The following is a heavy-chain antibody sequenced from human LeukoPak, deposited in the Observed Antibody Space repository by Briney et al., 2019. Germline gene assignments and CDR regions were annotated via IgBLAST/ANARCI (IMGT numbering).Heavy chain of an antibody. CDR1: GGSISSGGYY. D-gene: IGHD2-2*02. Sequence: SETLSLTCTVSGGSISSGGYYWSWIRQHPGKGLEWIGYIYYSGSTYYNPSLKSRVTMSVDTSKNQFSLKLSSVTAADTAVYYCARALYDAFDIWGQGTMVTVSS. CDR3: ARALYDAFDI. V-gene: IGHV4-31*03. CDR2: IYYSGST. J-gene: IGHJ3*02.